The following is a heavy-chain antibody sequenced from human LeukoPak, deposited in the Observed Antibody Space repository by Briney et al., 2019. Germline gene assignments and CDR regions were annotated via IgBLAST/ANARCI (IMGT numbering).Heavy chain of an antibody. Sequence: ASVKVSCKDSGYSFSTFDINWVRQAPGQGPEWMGWMNPNSGNTGYAQKFQGRVTLTRSTSMTTAYMELSSLRSEDTAVYYCARQSLDGGSCYDYWGQGTPVTISS. J-gene: IGHJ4*02. CDR1: GYSFSTFD. D-gene: IGHD2-15*01. CDR3: ARQSLDGGSCYDY. V-gene: IGHV1-8*01. CDR2: MNPNSGNT.